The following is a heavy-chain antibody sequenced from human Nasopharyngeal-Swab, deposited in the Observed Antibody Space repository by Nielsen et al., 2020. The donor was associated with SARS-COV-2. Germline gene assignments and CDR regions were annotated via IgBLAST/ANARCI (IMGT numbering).Heavy chain of an antibody. CDR3: ARGGAARPGFDY. D-gene: IGHD6-6*01. J-gene: IGHJ4*02. CDR2: IYYSGST. V-gene: IGHV4-31*02. Sequence: WIRQPPGKGLEWIGYIYYSGSTYYNPSLKSRVTISVDTSKNQFSLKLSSVTAADTAVYYCARGGAARPGFDYWGQGTLVTVFS.